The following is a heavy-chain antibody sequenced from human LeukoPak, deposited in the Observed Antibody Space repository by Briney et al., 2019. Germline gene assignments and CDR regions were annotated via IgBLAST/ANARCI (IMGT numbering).Heavy chain of an antibody. V-gene: IGHV3-7*01. CDR2: MKYDGSEK. CDR1: GFTFSSYW. D-gene: IGHD6-13*01. J-gene: IGHJ4*02. Sequence: GGSLRLSCAASGFTFSSYWMSWVRQAPGKGLEWVANMKYDGSEKDYVDSVKGRFTISRDNAKNSLYLQMNSLRAEDTAVYYCARDIAAAGLFFDYWGQGTLVTASS. CDR3: ARDIAAAGLFFDY.